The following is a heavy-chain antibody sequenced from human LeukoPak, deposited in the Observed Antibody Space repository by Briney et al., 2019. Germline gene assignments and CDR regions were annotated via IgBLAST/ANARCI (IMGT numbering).Heavy chain of an antibody. CDR1: GGTFSSYT. J-gene: IGHJ4*02. CDR3: ARGFERGKYGSGSYAFDY. CDR2: IIPILGIP. Sequence: ASLKVSCKASGGTFSSYTISWVRQAPGQELEWMGRIIPILGIPNYAQKFQGRVTITADKSTSTAHLELSSLRSEDTAVYYCARGFERGKYGSGSYAFDYWGQGTLVTVSS. D-gene: IGHD3-10*01. V-gene: IGHV1-69*02.